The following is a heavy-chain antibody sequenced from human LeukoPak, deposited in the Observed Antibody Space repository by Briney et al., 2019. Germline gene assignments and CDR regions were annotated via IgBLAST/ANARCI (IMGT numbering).Heavy chain of an antibody. CDR1: GFTFSSYA. J-gene: IGHJ4*02. D-gene: IGHD6-13*01. V-gene: IGHV3-64*01. CDR2: ISSNGGST. Sequence: GGSLRLSCAASGFTFSSYAMHWVRQAPGKGLEYVSAISSNGGSTYYANSVKGRFTISRDNSKNTLYLQMGSLRVEDMAVYYCARLVAAGTRWGQGTLVTVSS. CDR3: ARLVAAGTR.